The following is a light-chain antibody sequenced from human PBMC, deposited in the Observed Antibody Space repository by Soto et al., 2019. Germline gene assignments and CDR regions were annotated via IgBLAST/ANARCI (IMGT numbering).Light chain of an antibody. V-gene: IGLV1-44*01. Sequence: QSVLTQPPSVSGTPGQTVLISCSGGTSNIGSNNVSWYRQVPGTAPEVLISTNNQSPSGVSDRFSGSKSGTSASLAIRGLQSDDEADYYCDTWDDILHGLLFGGGTKGTVL. J-gene: IGLJ2*01. CDR1: TSNIGSNN. CDR2: TNN. CDR3: DTWDDILHGLL.